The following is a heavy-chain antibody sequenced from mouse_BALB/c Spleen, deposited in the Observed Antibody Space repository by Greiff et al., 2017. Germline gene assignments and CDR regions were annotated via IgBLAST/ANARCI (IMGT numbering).Heavy chain of an antibody. V-gene: IGHV6-6*02. J-gene: IGHJ4*01. CDR2: IRLKSNNYAT. D-gene: IGHD1-1*01. CDR1: GFTFSNYW. Sequence: EVKVEESGGGLVQPGGSMKLSCVASGFTFSNYWMNWVRQSPEKGLEWVAEIRLKSNNYATHYAESVKGRFTISRDDSKSSVYLQMNNLRAEDTGIYYCTRGYGSSYDAMDYWGQGTSVTVSS. CDR3: TRGYGSSYDAMDY.